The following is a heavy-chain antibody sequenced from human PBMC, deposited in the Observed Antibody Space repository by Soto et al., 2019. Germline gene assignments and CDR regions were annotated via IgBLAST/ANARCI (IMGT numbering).Heavy chain of an antibody. CDR1: GYTFTGYY. CDR3: ARDIVVVPAAPIDDY. CDR2: INPNSGGT. Sequence: ASVKVSCKASGYTFTGYYMHWVRQAPGQGLEWMGWINPNSGGTNYAQKFQGRVTMTRDTSISTAYMELSRLRSDDTAVYYCARDIVVVPAAPIDDYWGQGTLVTVSS. J-gene: IGHJ4*02. D-gene: IGHD2-2*01. V-gene: IGHV1-2*02.